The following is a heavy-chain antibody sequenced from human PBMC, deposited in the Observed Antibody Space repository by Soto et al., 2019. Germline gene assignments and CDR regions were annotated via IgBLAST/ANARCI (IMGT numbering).Heavy chain of an antibody. Sequence: PSETLSLTCTVSGGSISSSSYYWGWIRQPPGKGLEWIGSIYYSGSTYYNASLKSRVTISVDTSKNQFSLKLSSVTAADTAVYYCASQGGGYSGYDYGDYGMDVWGQGTTVTVSS. V-gene: IGHV4-39*01. D-gene: IGHD5-12*01. CDR2: IYYSGST. J-gene: IGHJ6*02. CDR3: ASQGGGYSGYDYGDYGMDV. CDR1: GGSISSSSYY.